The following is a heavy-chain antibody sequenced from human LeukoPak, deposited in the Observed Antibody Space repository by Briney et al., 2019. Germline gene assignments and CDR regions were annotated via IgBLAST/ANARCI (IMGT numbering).Heavy chain of an antibody. D-gene: IGHD1/OR15-1a*01. V-gene: IGHV1-46*01. CDR3: ERGGTTGATADN. Sequence: SSVKVSFKSSGYIFTTYFMHWLRHAPPQGPEWMGIINPRDGSTDYAQKFQGRVPMNSHTSTSAVYMELKSLRSEDTAVYFCERGGTTGATADNWGQGTMVTVSS. CDR2: INPRDGST. CDR1: GYIFTTYF. J-gene: IGHJ4*02.